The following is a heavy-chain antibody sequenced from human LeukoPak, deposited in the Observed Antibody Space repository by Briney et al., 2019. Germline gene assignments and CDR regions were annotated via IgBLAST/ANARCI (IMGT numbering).Heavy chain of an antibody. CDR3: ARGGEGY. Sequence: LGGSLRLSCAASGFTFSSYSMNWVRQAPGKGLEWVSYISSSSTIYCADSVKGRFTISRDNAKNSLYLQMNCLRDEDTAVYYCARGGEGYWGQGTLVTVSS. D-gene: IGHD5-12*01. V-gene: IGHV3-48*02. CDR2: ISSSSTI. CDR1: GFTFSSYS. J-gene: IGHJ4*02.